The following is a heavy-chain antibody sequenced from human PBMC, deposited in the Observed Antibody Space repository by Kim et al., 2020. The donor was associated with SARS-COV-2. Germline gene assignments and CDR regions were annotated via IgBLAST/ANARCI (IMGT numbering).Heavy chain of an antibody. D-gene: IGHD6-19*01. CDR1: GDSVSSNSAA. J-gene: IGHJ3*02. CDR3: ARGPSSGWFTADPDAFDI. Sequence: SQTLSLTCAISGDSVSSNSAAWNWIRQSPSRGLEWLGRTYYRSKWYNDYAVSVKSRITINPDTSKNQFSLQLNSVTPEDTAVYYCARGPSSGWFTADPDAFDIWGQGTMVTVSS. V-gene: IGHV6-1*01. CDR2: TYYRSKWYN.